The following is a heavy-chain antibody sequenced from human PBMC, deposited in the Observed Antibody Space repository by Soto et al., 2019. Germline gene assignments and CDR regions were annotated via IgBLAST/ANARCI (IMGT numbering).Heavy chain of an antibody. CDR3: AKATATSGGAFEI. CDR2: ILVGGSP. CDR1: GFICSSYD. J-gene: IGHJ3*02. V-gene: IGHV3-23*01. Sequence: GGSLRLSCAVSGFICSSYDMSWVRQAPGKGLEWVSTILVGGSPHYEDSVKGRFTISRDTSKNTGYLQMNSLTAGDTAVYYCAKATATSGGAFEIYGQGAMVTVSS. D-gene: IGHD1-1*01.